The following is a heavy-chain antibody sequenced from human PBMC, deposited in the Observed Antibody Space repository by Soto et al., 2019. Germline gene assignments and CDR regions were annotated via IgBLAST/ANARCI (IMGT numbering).Heavy chain of an antibody. CDR2: ISTSSSYI. CDR3: ARWGDGYNLNWYFDL. Sequence: EVQLVDSGGGLVKPGGSLRLSCAASGFTFSSYSRNWVRQAPGKGLEWVSSISTSSSYIYYADSVKGRFTISRDNAMNSLYLQMNSMIAEDTAVYYCARWGDGYNLNWYFDLWGRGILVSVSS. J-gene: IGHJ2*01. D-gene: IGHD5-12*01. V-gene: IGHV3-21*01. CDR1: GFTFSSYS.